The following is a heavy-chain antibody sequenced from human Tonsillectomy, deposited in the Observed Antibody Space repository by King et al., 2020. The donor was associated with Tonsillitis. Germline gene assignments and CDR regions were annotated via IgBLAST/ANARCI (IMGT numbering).Heavy chain of an antibody. J-gene: IGHJ4*02. CDR3: GLTKGYCSGGSCYPRPFGY. V-gene: IGHV2-5*02. D-gene: IGHD2-15*01. CDR1: GFSLSTSGVG. Sequence: ITLKESGPTLVKPTQTLTLTCTFSGFSLSTSGVGVGWIRQPPGKALEWLALIYWDDDKRYSPSLKSRLTITKDTSKNQVILIMTNMDPVDTATYYCGLTKGYCSGGSCYPRPFGYWGQGTLVTVSS. CDR2: IYWDDDK.